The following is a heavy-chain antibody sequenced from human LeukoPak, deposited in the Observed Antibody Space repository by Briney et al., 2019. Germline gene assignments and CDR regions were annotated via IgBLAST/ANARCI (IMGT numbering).Heavy chain of an antibody. J-gene: IGHJ4*02. CDR3: ATERRHGFGELSFDY. Sequence: ASVKVSCKVSGYTLTELSMHWVRQAPGKGLEWMGGFDPEDGETIYAQKFQGRVTMIEDTSTDTAYMELSSLRSEDTAVYYCATERRHGFGELSFDYWGQGTLVTVSS. V-gene: IGHV1-24*01. CDR2: FDPEDGET. D-gene: IGHD3-10*01. CDR1: GYTLTELS.